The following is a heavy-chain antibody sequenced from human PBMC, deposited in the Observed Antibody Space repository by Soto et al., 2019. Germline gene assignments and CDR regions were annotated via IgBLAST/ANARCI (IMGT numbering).Heavy chain of an antibody. CDR3: AREDYAGASPRFDY. CDR2: ISSSSSNI. D-gene: IGHD4-17*01. V-gene: IGHV3-21*04. J-gene: IGHJ4*02. Sequence: GGSLRLSCAASGFIFSFYTMAWVRQAPGKGMEWVSSISSSSSNIEYADSVKGRFSVSRDNANNSLFLQINSLRAEDTAIYYCAREDYAGASPRFDYWGLGPLVTVSS. CDR1: GFIFSFYT.